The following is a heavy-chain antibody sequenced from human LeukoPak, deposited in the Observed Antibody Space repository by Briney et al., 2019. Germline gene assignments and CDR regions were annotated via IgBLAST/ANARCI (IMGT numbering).Heavy chain of an antibody. D-gene: IGHD3-22*01. CDR1: GFTFSNYA. CDR2: ISGSGGST. J-gene: IGHJ4*02. V-gene: IGHV3-23*01. CDR3: AKVRKVYYDSSWPLDF. Sequence: PGGSLRLSCAASGFTFSNYAMNWVRQAPGKGLEWVSVISGSGGSTYFADSVKGRFTISRDNSKNTLYLQMNSLRAEDTAVYYCAKVRKVYYDSSWPLDFWGQGTLVTVSS.